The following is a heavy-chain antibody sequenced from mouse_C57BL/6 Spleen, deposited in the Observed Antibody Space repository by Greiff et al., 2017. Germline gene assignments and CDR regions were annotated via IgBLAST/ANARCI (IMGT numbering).Heavy chain of an antibody. D-gene: IGHD2-3*01. J-gene: IGHJ1*03. CDR1: GYTFTDYE. CDR2: IDPETGGT. Sequence: QVQLKQSGAELVRPGASVTLSCKASGYTFTDYEMHWVKQTPVHGLEWIGAIDPETGGTAYNQKFKGKAILTADKSSSTAYMELRSLTSEDSAVYYCTRGGDGWYFDVWGTGTTVTVSS. CDR3: TRGGDGWYFDV. V-gene: IGHV1-15*01.